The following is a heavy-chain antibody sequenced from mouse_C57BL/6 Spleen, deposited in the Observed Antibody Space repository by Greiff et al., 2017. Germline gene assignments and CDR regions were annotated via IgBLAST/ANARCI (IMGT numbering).Heavy chain of an antibody. CDR3: ARRDGNYYYYAMDY. V-gene: IGHV1-63*01. CDR1: GYTFTNYW. Sequence: QLQQSGAELVRPGTSVKMSCKASGYTFTNYWIGWAKQRPGHGLEWIGDIYPGGGYTNYNEKFKGKATLTADKSSSTAYMQFSSLTSEDSAIYYCARRDGNYYYYAMDYWGQGTSVTVSS. D-gene: IGHD2-1*01. CDR2: IYPGGGYT. J-gene: IGHJ4*01.